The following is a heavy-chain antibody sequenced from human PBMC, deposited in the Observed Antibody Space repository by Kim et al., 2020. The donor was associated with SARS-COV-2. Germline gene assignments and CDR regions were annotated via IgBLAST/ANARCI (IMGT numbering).Heavy chain of an antibody. CDR3: ARSYGSGLPDDAFDI. Sequence: SETLSLTCTVSGGSISSSSYYWGWIRQPPGKGLEWIGSIYYSGSTYYNPSLKSRVTISVDTSKNQFSLKLSSVTAADTAVYYCARSYGSGLPDDAFDIWGQGTMVTVSS. J-gene: IGHJ3*02. CDR1: GGSISSSSYY. CDR2: IYYSGST. D-gene: IGHD3-10*01. V-gene: IGHV4-39*07.